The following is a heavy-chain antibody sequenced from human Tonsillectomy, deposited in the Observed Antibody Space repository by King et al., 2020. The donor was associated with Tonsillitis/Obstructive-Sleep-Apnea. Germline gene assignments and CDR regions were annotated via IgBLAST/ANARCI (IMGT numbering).Heavy chain of an antibody. CDR1: GYTFTSYY. J-gene: IGHJ6*03. V-gene: IGHV1-46*01. CDR2: INPSGGYT. D-gene: IGHD2-21*01. CDR3: ARDCGTAFPDYYYYMDV. Sequence: VQLVESGAEVKKPGASVKVSYKASGYTFTSYYMHWVRQAPGQGLEWMGIINPSGGYTKYAQKLQGRVTMTRDTSTSTVYVELSSLRSEDTAVYYCARDCGTAFPDYYYYMDVWGKGTTVTVSS.